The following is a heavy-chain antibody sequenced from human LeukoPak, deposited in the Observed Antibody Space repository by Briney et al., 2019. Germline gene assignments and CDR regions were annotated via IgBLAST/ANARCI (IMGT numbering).Heavy chain of an antibody. CDR2: IYYSGST. CDR3: AGTYYDFTSPFDY. J-gene: IGHJ4*02. Sequence: SETLSLTCTVSGGSISSGDYYWSWIRQPSGKGLEWIGYIYYSGSTYYNPSLKRRVTISVDTSKNQFSLKLSSVTAADTAVYYCAGTYYDFTSPFDYWGQGTLVTVSS. CDR1: GGSISSGDYY. D-gene: IGHD3-3*01. V-gene: IGHV4-30-4*08.